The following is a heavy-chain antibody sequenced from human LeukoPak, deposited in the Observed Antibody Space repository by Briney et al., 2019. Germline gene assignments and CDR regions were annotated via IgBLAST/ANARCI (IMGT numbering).Heavy chain of an antibody. J-gene: IGHJ6*03. D-gene: IGHD6-13*01. CDR1: GGSFSGYY. CDR3: ARAGYSSSWYHYYYMDV. CDR2: INHSGST. V-gene: IGHV4-34*01. Sequence: TSETLSPTCAVYGGSFSGYYWSWIRQPPGKGREWIGEINHSGSTNYNPSLKSRVTISVDTSKNQFSLKLSSVTAADTAVYYCARAGYSSSWYHYYYMDVWGKGTTVTVSS.